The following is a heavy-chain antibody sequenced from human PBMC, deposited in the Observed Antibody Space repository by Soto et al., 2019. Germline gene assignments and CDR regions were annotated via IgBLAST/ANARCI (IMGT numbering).Heavy chain of an antibody. D-gene: IGHD6-13*01. J-gene: IGHJ4*02. CDR1: GFAFSNTW. CDR2: IKSQVDGGAI. V-gene: IGHV3-15*07. Sequence: EVQLVESGGGLVKPGGSLRLSCAASGFAFSNTWMNWVRQAPGKGLEWVGRIKSQVDGGAIDYAAPVKGRFIISRDDSQSMLFLNMDSLKSEETGLYYCVTIGSSKAAGTPFDYWGQGTLVTVSS. CDR3: VTIGSSKAAGTPFDY.